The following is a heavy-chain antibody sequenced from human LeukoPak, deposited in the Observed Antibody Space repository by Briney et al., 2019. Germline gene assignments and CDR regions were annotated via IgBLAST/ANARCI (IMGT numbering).Heavy chain of an antibody. CDR3: AKESAIGYFDY. D-gene: IGHD2-2*02. CDR1: GFTFDDYA. Sequence: GGSLRLSCAASGFTFDDYAMHWVRQAPGKGLEWVSGISWNSGSIGYADSVKGRFTISRDNAKNSLYLQMNSLRAEDMASYYCAKESAIGYFDYWGQGTLVTVSS. V-gene: IGHV3-9*03. J-gene: IGHJ4*02. CDR2: ISWNSGSI.